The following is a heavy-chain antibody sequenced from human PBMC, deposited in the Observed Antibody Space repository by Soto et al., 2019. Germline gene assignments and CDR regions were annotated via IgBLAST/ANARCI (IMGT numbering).Heavy chain of an antibody. CDR1: GFTFSSYS. CDR3: ARDHRYCSGSSCRPYYYYYGMDV. J-gene: IGHJ6*02. CDR2: ISGTSDYI. V-gene: IGHV3-21*01. D-gene: IGHD2-15*01. Sequence: GSLRLSCAASGFTFSSYSMNWVRQAPGRGLEWVGAISGTSDYIYYADSVKGRFTIARDNAKTSLYIQMNSLRAEDTAVYYRARDHRYCSGSSCRPYYYYYGMDVWGQGTTVTV.